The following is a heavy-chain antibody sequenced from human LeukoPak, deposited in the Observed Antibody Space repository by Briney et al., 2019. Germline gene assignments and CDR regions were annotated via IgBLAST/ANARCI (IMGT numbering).Heavy chain of an antibody. CDR1: GYTFTGYY. CDR3: ARGPLGSSSSGYYYYMDV. D-gene: IGHD6-6*01. Sequence: ASVKVSCKTSGYTFTGYYMHWVRQAPGQGLEWMGWINPNSGGTNYAQKFQGRVTMTRDTSISTAYMEVSRLRPDDTAVYYCARGPLGSSSSGYYYYMDVWGKGTTVTVSS. CDR2: INPNSGGT. J-gene: IGHJ6*03. V-gene: IGHV1-2*02.